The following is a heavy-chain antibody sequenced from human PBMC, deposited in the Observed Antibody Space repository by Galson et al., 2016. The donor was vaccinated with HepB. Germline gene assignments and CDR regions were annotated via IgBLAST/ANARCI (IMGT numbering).Heavy chain of an antibody. CDR3: ASPSPTGDYFDY. J-gene: IGHJ4*02. CDR2: ISSTGSYM. D-gene: IGHD4-17*01. CDR1: GFTLRDHY. V-gene: IGHV3-11*04. Sequence: SLRLSCATSGFTLRDHYMSWIRQAPGKGLEWVSYISSTGSYMYYSDSVQGRFTISRDNAKNSLFLQMNRLRAEDTAVYYCASPSPTGDYFDYWGQGTLVTVSS.